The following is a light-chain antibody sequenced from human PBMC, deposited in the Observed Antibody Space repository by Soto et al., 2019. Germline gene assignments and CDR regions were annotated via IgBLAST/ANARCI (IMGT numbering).Light chain of an antibody. CDR2: DAS. CDR3: QQRSNWLT. J-gene: IGKJ4*01. V-gene: IGKV3-11*01. Sequence: EIVLTQSPATLSLSPGERATLSCRASQSVRNSLAWYQQKPGQAPRLLIYDASNRATGIPARFSGSGSGTDFTLTISSLEPEDFAVYYCQQRSNWLTFGGGTKVEIK. CDR1: QSVRNS.